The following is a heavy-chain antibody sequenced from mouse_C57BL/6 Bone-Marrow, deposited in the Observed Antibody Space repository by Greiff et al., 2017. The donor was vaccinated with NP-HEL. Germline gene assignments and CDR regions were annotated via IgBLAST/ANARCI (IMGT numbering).Heavy chain of an antibody. CDR3: TRRYYGSSLQNFDY. D-gene: IGHD1-1*01. CDR2: IYPGNSDT. V-gene: IGHV1-5*01. Sequence: VQLQQSGTVLARPGASVKMSCKTSGYTFTSYWMHWVKQRPGQGLEWIGAIYPGNSDTSYNQKFKGKAKLTAVTSASTAYMELSSLTNEDSAVYYCTRRYYGSSLQNFDYWGQGTTLTVSS. CDR1: GYTFTSYW. J-gene: IGHJ2*01.